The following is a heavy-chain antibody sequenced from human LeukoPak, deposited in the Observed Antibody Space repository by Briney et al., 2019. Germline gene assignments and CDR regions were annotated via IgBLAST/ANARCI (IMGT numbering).Heavy chain of an antibody. V-gene: IGHV1-69*13. D-gene: IGHD2-2*01. Sequence: ASVKVSCKASGGTFSSYAISWVRQAPGQGLEWMGGIIPIFGTANYAQKFQGRVTITADESTSTAYMELSSLRSEDTAVYYCATYYCSSTSCYADYYYGMDVWGKGTTVTVSS. J-gene: IGHJ6*04. CDR2: IIPIFGTA. CDR3: ATYYCSSTSCYADYYYGMDV. CDR1: GGTFSSYA.